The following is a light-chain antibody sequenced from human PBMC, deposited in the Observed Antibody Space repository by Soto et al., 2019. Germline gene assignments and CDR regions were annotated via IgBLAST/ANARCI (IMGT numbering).Light chain of an antibody. CDR3: LRYNAFSQT. CDR2: DAS. J-gene: IGKJ1*01. CDR1: QSMNDW. Sequence: DIQMTQSPSTLSASVGDRVTITCRASQSMNDWLAWYQQKPGKAPKVLIYDASSLQGGVPSRFSGSGSGTEFTLTIGSLQPDDVATYYCLRYNAFSQTFGQGTKVEI. V-gene: IGKV1-5*01.